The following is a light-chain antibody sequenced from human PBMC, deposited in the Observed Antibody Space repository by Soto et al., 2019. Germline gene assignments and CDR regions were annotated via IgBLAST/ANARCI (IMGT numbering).Light chain of an antibody. Sequence: QSALTQPASVSGSPGQSITIPCTGSSSDVGGYNYVFWYQQHPGKAPKLMIYDVNNRPSGVSNRFSGSKSGNTASLTISGLQAEDEADYYCSSYTTSTILGYVFGTGTKVTVL. CDR1: SSDVGGYNY. V-gene: IGLV2-14*01. CDR2: DVN. CDR3: SSYTTSTILGYV. J-gene: IGLJ1*01.